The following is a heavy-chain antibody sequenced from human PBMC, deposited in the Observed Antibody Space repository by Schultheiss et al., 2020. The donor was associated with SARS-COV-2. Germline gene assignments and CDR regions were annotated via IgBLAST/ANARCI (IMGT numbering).Heavy chain of an antibody. Sequence: SVKVSCKASGYTFTGYYMHWVRQAPGKGLEWMGGIIPIFGTANYAQKFQGRVTITADESTSTAYMELSSLRSEDTAVYYCARERGYSYGYGHYYYYGMDVWGQGTTVTVSS. CDR2: IIPIFGTA. CDR3: ARERGYSYGYGHYYYYGMDV. CDR1: GYTFTGYY. J-gene: IGHJ6*02. D-gene: IGHD5-18*01. V-gene: IGHV1-69*13.